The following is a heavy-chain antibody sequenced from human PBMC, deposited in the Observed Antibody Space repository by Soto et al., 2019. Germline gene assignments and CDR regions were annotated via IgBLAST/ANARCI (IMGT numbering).Heavy chain of an antibody. V-gene: IGHV4-30-4*01. CDR2: IYYSGGS. CDR3: ARAIVVTVGGMDV. J-gene: IGHJ6*02. D-gene: IGHD5-12*01. Sequence: QVQLQESGPGLVKPSQTLSLTCTVSGGSISNADYYWSWVRQPPGKGLEWIGYIYYSGGSFFNPSLRSRVTMSKDTSKNQFSLRLSSVTAADTAVYYCARAIVVTVGGMDVWGRGTTVTLSS. CDR1: GGSISNADYY.